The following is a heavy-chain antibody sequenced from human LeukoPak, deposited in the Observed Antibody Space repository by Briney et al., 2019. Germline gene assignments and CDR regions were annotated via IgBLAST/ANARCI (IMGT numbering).Heavy chain of an antibody. CDR1: GSSVSSTYH. V-gene: IGHV4-38-2*02. D-gene: IGHD4-17*01. J-gene: IGHJ4*02. CDR3: ARDATGLGNYFDY. Sequence: SETLSLTCSVSGSSVSSTYHWGWIRQPPGKGLEWIESISHSGRTYYNPSLRGRVTISLDMFKNQFSLKLTSVTAADTAVYYCARDATGLGNYFDYWGQGTLVTVSS. CDR2: ISHSGRT.